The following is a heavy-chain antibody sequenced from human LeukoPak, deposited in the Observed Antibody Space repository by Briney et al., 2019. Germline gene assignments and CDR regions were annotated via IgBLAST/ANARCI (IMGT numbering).Heavy chain of an antibody. CDR2: IYYSGST. CDR1: GGSISSYY. J-gene: IGHJ6*02. CDR3: ARHGRYSDLVDV. D-gene: IGHD3-9*01. Sequence: SETLSLTCTVSGGSISSYYWSWIRQPPGKGLEWIGYIYYSGSTNYNPSLKSRVTISVDTSKNQFSLKLSSVTAADTAVYYCARHGRYSDLVDVWGQGTTVTVSS. V-gene: IGHV4-59*08.